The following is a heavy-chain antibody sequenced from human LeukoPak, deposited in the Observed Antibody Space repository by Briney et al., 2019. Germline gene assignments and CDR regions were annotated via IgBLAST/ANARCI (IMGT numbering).Heavy chain of an antibody. Sequence: PGGSLRLSCTASGFTFGDYAMSWFRQAPGKGLEWVANIKQDGSEKYYVDSVRGRFTISRDNAKNSLYLQMNSLRVEDTAVYYCARNGYSSGGSDYWGQGTLVTVSS. CDR1: GFTFGDYA. CDR3: ARNGYSSGGSDY. J-gene: IGHJ4*02. D-gene: IGHD5-18*01. V-gene: IGHV3-7*01. CDR2: IKQDGSEK.